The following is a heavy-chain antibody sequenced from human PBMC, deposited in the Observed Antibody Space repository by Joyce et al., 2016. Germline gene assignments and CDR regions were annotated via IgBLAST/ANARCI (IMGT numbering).Heavy chain of an antibody. D-gene: IGHD4-17*01. Sequence: QVQLQESGPGLVKPSGTLSLTCGVSGGPISTGNWWRWVLQPPGKGLEWSGEVYHDGNAHYTPSLESRVAISVDSSNNQFSLTLISVTAADTAMYYCAKLDGEGLWGQGTMVTVSS. CDR3: AKLDGEGL. CDR1: GGPISTGNW. J-gene: IGHJ3*01. V-gene: IGHV4-4*02. CDR2: VYHDGNA.